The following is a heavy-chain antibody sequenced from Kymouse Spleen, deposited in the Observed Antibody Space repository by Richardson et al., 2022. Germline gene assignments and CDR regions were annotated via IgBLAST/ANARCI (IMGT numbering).Heavy chain of an antibody. D-gene: IGHD6-6*01. V-gene: IGHV3-15*01. CDR1: GFTFSNAW. Sequence: EVQLVESGGGLVKPGGSLRLSCAASGFTFSNAWMSWVRQAPGKGLEWVGRIKSKTDGGTTDYAAPVKGRFTISRDDSKNTLYLQMNSLKTEDTAVYYCTTDPSYSSSYWFDPWGQGTLVTVSS. CDR3: TTDPSYSSSYWFDP. CDR2: IKSKTDGGTT. J-gene: IGHJ5*02.